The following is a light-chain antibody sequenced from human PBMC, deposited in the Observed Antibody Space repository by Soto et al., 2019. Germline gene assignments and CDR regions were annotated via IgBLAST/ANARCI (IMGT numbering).Light chain of an antibody. Sequence: DIVMTQSPDCLAVSLGERATINCKSSQSVLYSPNYRNYLAWYQQKPGQPPKLLIYWASTRESGVPDRFSGSGSGKDFTLTISSLQAEDGAIYYCQQYYSIPWTFGQGTKVEL. CDR2: WAS. CDR3: QQYYSIPWT. V-gene: IGKV4-1*01. J-gene: IGKJ1*01. CDR1: QSVLYSPNYRNY.